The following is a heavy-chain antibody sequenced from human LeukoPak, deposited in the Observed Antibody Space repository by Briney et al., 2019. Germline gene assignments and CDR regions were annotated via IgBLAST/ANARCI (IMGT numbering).Heavy chain of an antibody. D-gene: IGHD1-26*01. V-gene: IGHV3-21*01. CDR3: ARDPYSGSYGDSYYYYMDV. CDR1: GITFSAYS. J-gene: IGHJ6*03. Sequence: GGSLRLSCAASGITFSAYSLNWIRQAPGKGLEWVATITGDSTYISHADSVKGRFIISRDNAKNSVYLQMNSLRAEDTAVYYCARDPYSGSYGDSYYYYMDVWGKGTTVTISS. CDR2: ITGDSTYI.